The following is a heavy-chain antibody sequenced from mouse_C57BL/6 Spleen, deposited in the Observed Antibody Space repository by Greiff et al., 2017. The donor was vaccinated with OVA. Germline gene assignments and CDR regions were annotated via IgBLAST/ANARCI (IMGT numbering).Heavy chain of an antibody. CDR1: GYTFTSYW. CDR2: IDPSDSYT. V-gene: IGHV1-59*01. CDR3: ARTGSNYDYAMDY. D-gene: IGHD2-5*01. Sequence: QVQLQQPGAELVRPGTSVKLSCKASGYTFTSYWMHWVKQRPGQGLAWIGVIDPSDSYTNYNQQFKGKATLTVDTSSSTAYMQLSSLTSEDYAVYYWARTGSNYDYAMDYWGQGTSVTVSS. J-gene: IGHJ4*01.